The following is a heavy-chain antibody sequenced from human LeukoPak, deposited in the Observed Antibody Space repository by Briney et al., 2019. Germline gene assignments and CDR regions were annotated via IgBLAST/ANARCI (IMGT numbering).Heavy chain of an antibody. CDR1: GGTFSNYA. D-gene: IGHD6-13*01. CDR2: IIPILGIA. CDR3: ARSRVGGIAAAGYYYYYGMDV. Sequence: SVKVSCKASGGTFSNYAISWVRQAPGQGLEWMGRIIPILGIANYAQKFQDGVTITADKSTITADKSTSTAYMELSSLRSEDTAVYYCARSRVGGIAAAGYYYYYGMDVWGQGTTVTVSS. J-gene: IGHJ6*02. V-gene: IGHV1-69*04.